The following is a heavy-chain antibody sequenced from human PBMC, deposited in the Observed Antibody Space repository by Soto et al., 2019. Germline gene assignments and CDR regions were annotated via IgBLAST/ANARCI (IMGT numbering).Heavy chain of an antibody. CDR3: ARAGCDGGSCYTLVGLRYGMDV. V-gene: IGHV3-30-3*01. J-gene: IGHJ6*02. CDR2: ISYDGNNK. D-gene: IGHD2-15*01. Sequence: QVQLVESGGGVVQPGRSLRLSCAASGFTFSSYVMHWVRQAPGKGLEWVAIISYDGNNKYYADSVKGRFTISRDNSKNTLYLQMTSLRAEYTAVYDCARAGCDGGSCYTLVGLRYGMDVWGQGTTVTVSS. CDR1: GFTFSSYV.